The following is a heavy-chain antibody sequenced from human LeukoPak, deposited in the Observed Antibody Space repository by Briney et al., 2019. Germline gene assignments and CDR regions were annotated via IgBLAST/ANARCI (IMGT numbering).Heavy chain of an antibody. CDR1: GFTFSSYS. CDR3: ARDRAGAQSWVALDP. Sequence: GGSLRLPCAAPGFTFSSYSMNWVRQAPGKGLEWVSLIYGDGTTFYTDSVKGRFTISRDNFKNTLYLQMSSLRPEDTALYYCARDRAGAQSWVALDPWGQGTLVTVSS. CDR2: IYGDGTT. V-gene: IGHV3-66*02. J-gene: IGHJ5*02. D-gene: IGHD3-10*01.